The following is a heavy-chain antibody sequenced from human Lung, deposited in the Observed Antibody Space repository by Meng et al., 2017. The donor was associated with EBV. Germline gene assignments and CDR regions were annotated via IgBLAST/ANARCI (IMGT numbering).Heavy chain of an antibody. D-gene: IGHD3-10*01. V-gene: IGHV4-30-4*01. CDR2: IYNSGRT. Sequence: HPEEAGPWRAKPSQSLSLACDGWCVCISSWGCFWRSTRQAPGKVLERIHHIYNSGRTYYNPSLKSRVTISADTSKIQFSLKLSSVTAADTGVYYCARAPYGSGVDYWGQGTLVTVSS. CDR1: CVCISSWGCF. J-gene: IGHJ4*02. CDR3: ARAPYGSGVDY.